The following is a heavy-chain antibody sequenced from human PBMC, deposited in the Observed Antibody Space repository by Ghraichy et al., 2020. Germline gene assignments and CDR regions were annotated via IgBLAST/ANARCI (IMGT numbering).Heavy chain of an antibody. CDR2: TYYRSQWYN. CDR3: ARGIAVSGAFPGMDV. CDR1: GDSVSSNSAS. V-gene: IGHV6-1*01. D-gene: IGHD6-19*01. Sequence: SQTLSLTCAISGDSVSSNSASWNWIRQSPSRGLEWLGRTYYRSQWYNDYAVSVGSRIAVNPDTSKNHFSLQLNSVTPEDTAVYYCARGIAVSGAFPGMDVWGQGTTVTVSS. J-gene: IGHJ6*02.